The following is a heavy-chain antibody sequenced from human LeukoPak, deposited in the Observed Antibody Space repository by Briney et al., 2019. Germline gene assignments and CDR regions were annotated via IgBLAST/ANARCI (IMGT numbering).Heavy chain of an antibody. Sequence: GVSLRLSCAASGFTVSSNYMSWVRQAPGKGLEWVSVIYSGGNTYYADSVRGRFTISRDNSKNTLYLQMNSLRAEDTAVYYCARDLYYYDSSGYLRWGQGTLVTVSS. J-gene: IGHJ4*02. V-gene: IGHV3-53*01. D-gene: IGHD3-22*01. CDR2: IYSGGNT. CDR1: GFTVSSNY. CDR3: ARDLYYYDSSGYLR.